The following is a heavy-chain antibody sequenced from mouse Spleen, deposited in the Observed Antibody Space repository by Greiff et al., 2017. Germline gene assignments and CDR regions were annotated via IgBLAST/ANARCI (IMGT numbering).Heavy chain of an antibody. J-gene: IGHJ1*01. V-gene: IGHV1-81*01. D-gene: IGHD4-1*01. Sequence: QVQLKQSGAELARPGASVKLSCKASGYTFTSYGISWVKQRTGQGLEWIGEIYPRSGNTYYNEKFKGKATLTADKSSSTAYMELRSLTSEDSAVYFCAREELTGTLYWYFDVWGAGTTVTVSS. CDR3: AREELTGTLYWYFDV. CDR1: GYTFTSYG. CDR2: IYPRSGNT.